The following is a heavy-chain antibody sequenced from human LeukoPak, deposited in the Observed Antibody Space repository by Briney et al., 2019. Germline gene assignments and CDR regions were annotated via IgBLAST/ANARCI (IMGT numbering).Heavy chain of an antibody. CDR1: GFTFSSYD. V-gene: IGHV3-43*01. Sequence: PGGSLRLSCAASGFTFSSYDMHWVRQAPGKGLEWVSLISWDGGSTYYADSVKGRFTISRDNSKNSLYLQMNSLRTEDTALYYCAKDTPDYGLSYWGQGTLVTVSS. D-gene: IGHD4-17*01. J-gene: IGHJ4*02. CDR2: ISWDGGST. CDR3: AKDTPDYGLSY.